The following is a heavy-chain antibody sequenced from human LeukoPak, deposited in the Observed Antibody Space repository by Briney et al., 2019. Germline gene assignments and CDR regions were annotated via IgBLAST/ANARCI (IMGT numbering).Heavy chain of an antibody. CDR1: GGSISSSTYF. Sequence: PSETLSLTCTVSGGSISSSTYFWGWIRQPPGKGLDWIGSIYYSGSSYYNPSLKSRVTISVDTSKKQFSLKLSSATAADTAVYYCARVLDLSKRGLDAFDIWGQGTMVTVSS. D-gene: IGHD3-16*01. CDR2: IYYSGSS. V-gene: IGHV4-39*07. J-gene: IGHJ3*02. CDR3: ARVLDLSKRGLDAFDI.